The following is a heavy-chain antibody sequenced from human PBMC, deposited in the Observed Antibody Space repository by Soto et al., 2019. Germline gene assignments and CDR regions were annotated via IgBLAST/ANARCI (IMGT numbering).Heavy chain of an antibody. D-gene: IGHD4-17*01. CDR1: GYTFNSYR. V-gene: IGHV1-18*01. CDR2: ISAYNGNT. Sequence: VQLVQSGAEVKKPGASVKVSCKASGYTFNSYRIRWVRQAPGQGLEWMGWISAYNGNTNYAQKLQGRVTMTTDRSTGRAYMELRSLRADDTDVYYCARGVRWPFDYWRQGYLVSVS. J-gene: IGHJ4*02. CDR3: ARGVRWPFDY.